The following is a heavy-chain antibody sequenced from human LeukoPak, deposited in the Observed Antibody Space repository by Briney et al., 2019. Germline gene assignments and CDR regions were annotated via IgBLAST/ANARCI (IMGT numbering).Heavy chain of an antibody. J-gene: IGHJ6*03. CDR3: ASSEGRRLRYSDWLPYYMDV. CDR1: GGSFSNYY. D-gene: IGHD3-9*01. V-gene: IGHV4-34*01. CDR2: INHSGST. Sequence: SETLSLTCAVYGGSFSNYYWSWIRQPPGKGLEWIGEINHSGSTNYNPSLKSRVTISVDTSKNQFSLKLSSVTAADTAVYYCASSEGRRLRYSDWLPYYMDVWGKGTTVTISS.